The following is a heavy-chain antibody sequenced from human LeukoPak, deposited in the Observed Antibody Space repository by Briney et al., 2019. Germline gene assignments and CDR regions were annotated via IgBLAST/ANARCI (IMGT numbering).Heavy chain of an antibody. CDR1: GGSISSGSYY. CDR2: IYTSGST. D-gene: IGHD2-15*01. Sequence: SETLSLTCTVSGGSISSGSYYWSWIRQPAGKGLEWIGRIYTSGSTNYNPSLKSRVTISVDTSKNQLSLKLSSVTAADTAVYYCARGYCSGGSCYRPRYDAFDIWGQGTMVTVSS. V-gene: IGHV4-61*02. CDR3: ARGYCSGGSCYRPRYDAFDI. J-gene: IGHJ3*02.